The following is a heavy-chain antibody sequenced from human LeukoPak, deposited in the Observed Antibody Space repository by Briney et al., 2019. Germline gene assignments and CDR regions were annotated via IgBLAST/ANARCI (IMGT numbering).Heavy chain of an antibody. D-gene: IGHD3-22*01. V-gene: IGHV4-4*07. Sequence: SETLSLTCSVSGFSVTTYHWSWIRQPAGKGLEWIGRVHASGTTNYNPSLESRVTMSVDTSKNQLSLMLTSVPAADTAVYYCARDGLYSNGYSYFDYWGQGTLVTVSS. J-gene: IGHJ4*02. CDR2: VHASGTT. CDR1: GFSVTTYH. CDR3: ARDGLYSNGYSYFDY.